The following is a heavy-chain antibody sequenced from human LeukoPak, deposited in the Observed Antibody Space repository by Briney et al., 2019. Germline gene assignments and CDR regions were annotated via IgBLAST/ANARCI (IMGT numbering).Heavy chain of an antibody. Sequence: SQTLSLTCAISGDSVSSNSAAWNWIRQSPSRGLEWLGRTYYRSKWYNDYAISVKSRITINPDTSKSQFSLKLSSVTAADTAVYYCARGPSTYNYAYYFYMDVWGKGTTVTVSS. J-gene: IGHJ6*03. CDR3: ARGPSTYNYAYYFYMDV. CDR1: GDSVSSNSAA. V-gene: IGHV6-1*01. D-gene: IGHD5-18*01. CDR2: TYYRSKWYN.